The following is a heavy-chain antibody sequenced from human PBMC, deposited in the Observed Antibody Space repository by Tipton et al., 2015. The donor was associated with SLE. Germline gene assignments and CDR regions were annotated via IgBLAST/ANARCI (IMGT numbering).Heavy chain of an antibody. V-gene: IGHV4-59*11. CDR3: ARAAYSGSSVDY. D-gene: IGHD1-26*01. CDR1: GDSISGHY. J-gene: IGHJ4*02. Sequence: TLSLTCTVSGDSISGHYWSWIRQSPGKGLEWIAYIHYSGSPSYNPSLKSRVTMSVDTSKNQFSLRLTSVAAADTAVYYCARAAYSGSSVDYWGQGTLVTVSS. CDR2: IHYSGSP.